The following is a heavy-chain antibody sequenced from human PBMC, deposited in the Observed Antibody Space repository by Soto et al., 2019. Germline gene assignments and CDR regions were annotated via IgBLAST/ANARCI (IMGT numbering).Heavy chain of an antibody. D-gene: IGHD3-22*01. CDR2: IFPSDSDT. CDR3: ARKDKSGYFNWFGP. CDR1: GYRFTSYW. V-gene: IGHV5-51*01. J-gene: IGHJ5*01. Sequence: GESLKISCRTSGYRFTSYWIAGVRQMPGKGLEWMGIIFPSDSDTRYSPSFQGQVTISADRSTSTVFLQWASLKASDTAVYFCARKDKSGYFNWFGPWGQGTLVPVSS.